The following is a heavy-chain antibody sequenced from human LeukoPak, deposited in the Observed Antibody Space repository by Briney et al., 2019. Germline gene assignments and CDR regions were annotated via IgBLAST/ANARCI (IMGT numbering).Heavy chain of an antibody. CDR2: ISYDGSNK. V-gene: IGHV3-30-3*01. CDR1: GFTFSTYA. CDR3: ARDVDLYYFDSSGRNGFAY. J-gene: IGHJ4*02. D-gene: IGHD3-22*01. Sequence: GGSLRLSCAASGFTFSTYALHWVRQAPGRGLEWVAGISYDGSNKYYADPVKGRFTISRDNSKNTLYLQMNSLRAEDTAVYYCARDVDLYYFDSSGRNGFAYWGQGTLVTVSS.